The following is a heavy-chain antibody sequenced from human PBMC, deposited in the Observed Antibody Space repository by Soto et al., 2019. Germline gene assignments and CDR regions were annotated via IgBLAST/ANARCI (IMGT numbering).Heavy chain of an antibody. V-gene: IGHV3-23*01. CDR2: ISGSGGST. J-gene: IGHJ6*02. D-gene: IGHD3-10*01. CDR1: GLTFSTYV. CDR3: AKGHRFGELLTGRYYYYGMDV. Sequence: EVQLLESGGGLVQPGGSLRLSCAASGLTFSTYVMSWVRQAPGKGLEWVSAISGSGGSTYYADSVKGRFTISRDNPKNTLNLQMDSLRAEDTAVYYCAKGHRFGELLTGRYYYYGMDVWGQGTTVTVSS.